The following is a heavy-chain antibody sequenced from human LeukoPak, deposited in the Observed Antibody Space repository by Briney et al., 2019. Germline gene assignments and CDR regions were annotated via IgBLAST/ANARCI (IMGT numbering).Heavy chain of an antibody. Sequence: GASVKVSCKASGYTFTSYAMHWVRQAPGQRLELMGWISAGNGNTKYSQKFQGRVTITRDTSASTAYMELSSLRSEDTAVYYCARADYDYVLPYYYGMDVWGQGTTVTVSS. CDR3: ARADYDYVLPYYYGMDV. D-gene: IGHD3-16*01. V-gene: IGHV1-3*01. J-gene: IGHJ6*02. CDR2: ISAGNGNT. CDR1: GYTFTSYA.